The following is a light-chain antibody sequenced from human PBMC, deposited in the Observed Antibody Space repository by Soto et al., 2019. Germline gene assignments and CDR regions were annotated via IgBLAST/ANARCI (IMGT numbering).Light chain of an antibody. CDR1: QSISNY. CDR3: QQSYSSPYT. Sequence: DIQMTQSPSSLSASVGDRVTITCRASQSISNYLNWYQQKPGKAPTLLIYADSSLQSGGPSRFSGSGSGTDFTLTISSLQPEDFATYYCQQSYSSPYTFGQGTKLEIK. CDR2: ADS. J-gene: IGKJ2*01. V-gene: IGKV1-39*01.